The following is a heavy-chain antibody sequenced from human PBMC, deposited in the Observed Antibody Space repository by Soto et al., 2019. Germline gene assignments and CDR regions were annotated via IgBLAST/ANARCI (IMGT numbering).Heavy chain of an antibody. CDR1: GFTFSSYA. J-gene: IGHJ4*02. D-gene: IGHD2-15*01. CDR2: ISGSGGST. Sequence: GESLKISCAASGFTFSSYAMSWVRQAPGKGLEWVSAISGSGGSTYYADSVKGRFTISRDNSKNTLYLQMNGLRAEDTAVYYCAKGLFSYSGYCSGGSCYSWYFDYWGQGTLVTVSS. CDR3: AKGLFSYSGYCSGGSCYSWYFDY. V-gene: IGHV3-23*01.